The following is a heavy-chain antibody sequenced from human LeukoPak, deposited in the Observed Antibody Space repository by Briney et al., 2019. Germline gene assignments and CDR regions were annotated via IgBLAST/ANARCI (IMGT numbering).Heavy chain of an antibody. CDR3: ARGEVYGDYPYYFDY. D-gene: IGHD4-17*01. J-gene: IGHJ4*02. Sequence: ASVKVSCKASGYTFTSYAMHWVRQAPGQRLEWMGWINAGNGNTKYSQKFQGRVTITRDTSASTAYMELSSLRSEDTAVYYCARGEVYGDYPYYFDYWGQGTLVTVSS. V-gene: IGHV1-3*01. CDR2: INAGNGNT. CDR1: GYTFTSYA.